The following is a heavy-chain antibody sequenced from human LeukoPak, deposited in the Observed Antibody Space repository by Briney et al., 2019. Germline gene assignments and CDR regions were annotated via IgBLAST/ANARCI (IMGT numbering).Heavy chain of an antibody. V-gene: IGHV3-33*01. CDR3: AREPTEGGTFAYSFDS. J-gene: IGHJ4*02. Sequence: GGSLRLSCAATGFTFSSYGMHWVRQAPGKGLEWVAVIWYDGSHKSYTDSVKGRFTISRDNSKNTLYPQMSSLRAEDTAVYFCAREPTEGGTFAYSFDSWGQETLVTVSS. CDR2: IWYDGSHK. D-gene: IGHD1-1*01. CDR1: GFTFSSYG.